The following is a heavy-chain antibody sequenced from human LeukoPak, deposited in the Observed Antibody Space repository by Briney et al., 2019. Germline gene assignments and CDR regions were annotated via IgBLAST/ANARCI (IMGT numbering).Heavy chain of an antibody. CDR1: GYTFTTYY. CDR3: AREEGAPIAAANV. J-gene: IGHJ3*01. D-gene: IGHD6-13*01. V-gene: IGHV1-18*01. Sequence: VASVTVSCKASGYTFTTYYISWVRQAPGQGLEWMGWISAYNGNTNYAQKFQGRVTMTTDTSTSTAYMELRSLRSDDTAVYYCAREEGAPIAAANVWGLGTMVTVSS. CDR2: ISAYNGNT.